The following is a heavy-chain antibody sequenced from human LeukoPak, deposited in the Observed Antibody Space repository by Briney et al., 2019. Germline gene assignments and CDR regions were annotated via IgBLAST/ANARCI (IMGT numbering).Heavy chain of an antibody. Sequence: PSETLSLTCTVSGGSISSYYWGWIRQPPGKGLEWIGSIYYSGSTYYNPSLKSRVTISVDTSKNQFSLKLSSVTAADTAVYYCARDLWGSGIDNWGQGTLVTVSS. CDR1: GGSISSYY. D-gene: IGHD3-10*01. CDR3: ARDLWGSGIDN. V-gene: IGHV4-39*07. CDR2: IYYSGST. J-gene: IGHJ4*02.